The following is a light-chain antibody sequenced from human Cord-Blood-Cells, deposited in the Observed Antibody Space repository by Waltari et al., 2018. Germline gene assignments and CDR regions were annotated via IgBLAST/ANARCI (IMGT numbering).Light chain of an antibody. Sequence: EIVMTQSPATLSVYPGERATLSCRASQSVSSNLAWYQQKPGQAPRLLIYGASTRATGIPARFSGSGSGTEFTLTISSLQSEDFAVYYCQQYNNWPSWMFGQGTKVEIK. CDR1: QSVSSN. J-gene: IGKJ1*01. CDR2: GAS. CDR3: QQYNNWPSWM. V-gene: IGKV3-15*01.